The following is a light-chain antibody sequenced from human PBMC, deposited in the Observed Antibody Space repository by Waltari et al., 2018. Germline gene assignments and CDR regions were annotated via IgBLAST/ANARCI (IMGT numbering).Light chain of an antibody. CDR1: QSISSH. J-gene: IGKJ2*01. V-gene: IGKV1-39*01. Sequence: DIQMTQSPSSLSASVGDRVTITCRASQSISSHLNWYQQKPGKAPGLLMYAASSLESGVPSRFSGSGSGTDFSLTISSLQPEDFATYFCQQSYTTPYTFGQGTKLEI. CDR2: AAS. CDR3: QQSYTTPYT.